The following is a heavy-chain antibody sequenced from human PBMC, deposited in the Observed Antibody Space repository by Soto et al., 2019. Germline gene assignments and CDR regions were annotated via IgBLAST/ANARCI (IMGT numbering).Heavy chain of an antibody. Sequence: QVQLVESGGGVVQPGRSLRLSCAASGFTFSSYAMHWDRQAPGKGLEWVAVISYDGSNKYYADSVKGRFTISRDNSKNTLYLQMNSLRAEDTAVYYCARALIRYCSSTSCSGFDYWGQGTLVTVSS. D-gene: IGHD2-2*01. J-gene: IGHJ4*02. CDR3: ARALIRYCSSTSCSGFDY. V-gene: IGHV3-30-3*01. CDR2: ISYDGSNK. CDR1: GFTFSSYA.